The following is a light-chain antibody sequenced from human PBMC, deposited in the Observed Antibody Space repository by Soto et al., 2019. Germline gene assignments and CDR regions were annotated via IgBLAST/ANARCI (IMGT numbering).Light chain of an antibody. CDR3: HQYDDGPYT. CDR1: QSVSSN. J-gene: IGKJ2*01. CDR2: GAS. Sequence: DIVMTQSPATLSVSPGERATLSCRASQSVSSNVAWYQQIPGQTPRXLIYGASTRATGIPVRFSGSGSGTELTITISSLQSEDFEVYYCHQYDDGPYTFGQGTKVDIK. V-gene: IGKV3-15*01.